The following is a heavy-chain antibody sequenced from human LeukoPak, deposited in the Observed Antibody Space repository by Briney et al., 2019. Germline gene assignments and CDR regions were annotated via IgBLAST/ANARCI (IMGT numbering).Heavy chain of an antibody. CDR2: INHSGST. V-gene: IGHV4-34*01. CDR3: ARQIRWLRYWFDP. CDR1: GGSFSGYY. Sequence: SETLSLTCAVYGGSFSGYYWSCIRQLPGKGQEWIGEINHSGSTNYNPSLKSRVTISVDTSKNQFSLKLSSVTAADTAVYYCARQIRWLRYWFDPWGQGTLVTVSS. D-gene: IGHD5-12*01. J-gene: IGHJ5*02.